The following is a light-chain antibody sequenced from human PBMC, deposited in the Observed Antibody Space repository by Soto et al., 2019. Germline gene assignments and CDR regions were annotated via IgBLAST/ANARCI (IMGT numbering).Light chain of an antibody. CDR2: SAS. Sequence: DIVLTQSPDSLAVSLGERATINCKSSQSVLYSSNNKNYVAWYQQKPGQSPKLLISSASTRESGVPDRFSGSASGTDFTLTISSLQAEDVAVYHCQQYYTTTRTFGQGTKVEIK. V-gene: IGKV4-1*01. CDR1: QSVLYSSNNKNY. J-gene: IGKJ1*01. CDR3: QQYYTTTRT.